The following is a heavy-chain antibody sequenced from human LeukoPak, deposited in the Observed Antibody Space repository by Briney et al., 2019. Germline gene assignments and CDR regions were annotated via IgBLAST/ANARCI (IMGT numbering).Heavy chain of an antibody. Sequence: SETLSLTCAVSGGSISSGGYYWSWIRQHPGKGLEWIGYIYYSGSTYYNPSLKSRVTISVDTSKNQFSLKLSSVTAADTAVYYCARDLGEMATMDWYFDLWGRGTLVTVSS. J-gene: IGHJ2*01. V-gene: IGHV4-31*11. CDR2: IYYSGST. CDR3: ARDLGEMATMDWYFDL. D-gene: IGHD5-24*01. CDR1: GGSISSGGYY.